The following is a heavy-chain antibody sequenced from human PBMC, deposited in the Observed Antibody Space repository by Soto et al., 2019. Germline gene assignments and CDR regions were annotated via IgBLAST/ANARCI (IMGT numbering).Heavy chain of an antibody. Sequence: GASVKVSCKASGYTFTSYGISWVRQAPGQGLEWMGWINAGNGNTKYSQKFQGRVTITRDTSASTAYMELSSLRSEDTAVYYCARTGLPFIVVVPAAMPDGNDYWGQGTLVTVSS. D-gene: IGHD2-2*01. CDR1: GYTFTSYG. V-gene: IGHV1-3*01. CDR2: INAGNGNT. J-gene: IGHJ4*02. CDR3: ARTGLPFIVVVPAAMPDGNDY.